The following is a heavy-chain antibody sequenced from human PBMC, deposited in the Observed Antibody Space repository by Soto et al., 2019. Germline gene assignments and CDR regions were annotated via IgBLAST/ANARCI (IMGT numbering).Heavy chain of an antibody. V-gene: IGHV1-24*01. J-gene: IGHJ4*02. Sequence: XVKVSSKVSGYTLTELSMHWVRHAPGKGLEWMGSFDPEDGETIYAQQFQGRVTMTEDTSTDTAYMELSSLRSEDTAVYYCATSHRSSGYYYPGDFDYWGQGTLVTVSS. CDR1: GYTLTELS. CDR3: ATSHRSSGYYYPGDFDY. D-gene: IGHD3-22*01. CDR2: FDPEDGET.